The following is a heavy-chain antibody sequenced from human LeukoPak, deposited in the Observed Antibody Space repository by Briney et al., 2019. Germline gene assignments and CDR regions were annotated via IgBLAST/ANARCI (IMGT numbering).Heavy chain of an antibody. CDR1: GGSISSSSYY. V-gene: IGHV4-39*01. D-gene: IGHD5-18*01. CDR2: IYYSGST. CDR3: ARGIQLWFPRFDY. J-gene: IGHJ4*02. Sequence: SETLSLTCTVSGGSISSSSYYWGWIRQPPGKGLEWIGSIYYSGSTYYNPSLKSRVTISVDTSKNQFSLKLSSVTAADTAVYYCARGIQLWFPRFDYWGQGTLVTVSS.